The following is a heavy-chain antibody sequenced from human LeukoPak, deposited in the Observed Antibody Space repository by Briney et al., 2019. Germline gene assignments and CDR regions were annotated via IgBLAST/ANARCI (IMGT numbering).Heavy chain of an antibody. V-gene: IGHV3-21*01. J-gene: IGHJ4*02. Sequence: GGSLRLSCAASGFTFSSYSMNWVRQAPGKGLEWVSSISSSSSYIYYADSVKGRFTISRDNAKNSLYLQMNSLRAEDTAVYYCAKAFGNYYFDYWGQGTLVTVSS. CDR2: ISSSSSYI. D-gene: IGHD1-14*01. CDR1: GFTFSSYS. CDR3: AKAFGNYYFDY.